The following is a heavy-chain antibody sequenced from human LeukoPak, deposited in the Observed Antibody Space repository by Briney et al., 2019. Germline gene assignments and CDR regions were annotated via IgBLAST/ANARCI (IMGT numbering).Heavy chain of an antibody. CDR3: AREFWSGSYSDK. CDR1: GDSISSGNYY. J-gene: IGHJ4*02. V-gene: IGHV4-30-4*01. Sequence: SETLSLTCTVSGDSISSGNYYWTWIRQPPGKGLEWIGYIYYSGSTFYNPSLKSRVTISVDTSKDEFSLKLSSVTAADTAVYYCAREFWSGSYSDKWGQGTLVTVSS. D-gene: IGHD3-3*01. CDR2: IYYSGST.